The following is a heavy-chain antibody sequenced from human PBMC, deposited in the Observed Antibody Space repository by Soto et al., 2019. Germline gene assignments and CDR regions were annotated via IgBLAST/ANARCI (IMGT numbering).Heavy chain of an antibody. V-gene: IGHV3-23*01. CDR3: AKGYNYDRSGNPDY. CDR1: GFTFSSYA. J-gene: IGHJ4*02. D-gene: IGHD3-22*01. Sequence: EVQLLESGGGLVQPGGSLRLSCAASGFTFSSYAMSWVRQAPGKGLEWVSAISGSGGSIGYADSVKGRFTISRDNAKNSLYLQMNSLRTEDTALYYCAKGYNYDRSGNPDYWGQGTLVTVSS. CDR2: ISGSGGSI.